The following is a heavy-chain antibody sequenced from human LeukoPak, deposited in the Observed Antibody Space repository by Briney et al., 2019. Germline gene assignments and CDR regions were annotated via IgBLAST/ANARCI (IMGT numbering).Heavy chain of an antibody. J-gene: IGHJ4*02. CDR3: ATSGYEQGYFDY. D-gene: IGHD5-12*01. Sequence: PGRSLRLSCAASGFTFSSYGMHWVRQAPGKGLEWVAVIWYDGSNKYYADSVKGRFTISRDNSKNTLYLQMNSLRAEDTAVYYCATSGYEQGYFDYWGQGTLITVSS. V-gene: IGHV3-33*01. CDR1: GFTFSSYG. CDR2: IWYDGSNK.